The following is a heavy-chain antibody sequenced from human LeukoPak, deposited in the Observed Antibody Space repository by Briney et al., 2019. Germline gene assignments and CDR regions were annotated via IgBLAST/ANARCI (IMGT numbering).Heavy chain of an antibody. D-gene: IGHD3-22*01. CDR1: GVSFSGYY. J-gene: IGHJ4*02. CDR3: ATPPFDSSGYPFAY. Sequence: PSETLSLTCAVYGVSFSGYYWSWIRQPPGKGLEWIGEINHSGSTNYNPSLKSRVTISVDTSKNQFSLKLSSVTAADTAVYYCATPPFDSSGYPFAYWGQGTLVTVSS. CDR2: INHSGST. V-gene: IGHV4-34*01.